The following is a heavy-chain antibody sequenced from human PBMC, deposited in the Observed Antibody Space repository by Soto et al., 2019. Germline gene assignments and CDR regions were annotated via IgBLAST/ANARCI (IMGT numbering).Heavy chain of an antibody. J-gene: IGHJ6*03. CDR3: ARWWYCSGCSCSDYFIDV. V-gene: IGHV3-74*01. CDR1: GFSLSGYW. CDR2: IKSDGSST. D-gene: IGHD2-15*01. Sequence: GGSLSLSCAASGFSLSGYWMPWVRQAPGRGLVWVSRIKSDGSSTSYGDSVKGRFTVSRDNAKNTLYLQMNSLRAVDTALYYCARWWYCSGCSCSDYFIDVWGKGTTVTVSS.